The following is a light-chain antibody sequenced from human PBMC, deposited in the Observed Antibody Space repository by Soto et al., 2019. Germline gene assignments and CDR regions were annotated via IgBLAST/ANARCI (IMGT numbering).Light chain of an antibody. CDR1: SANIGSNY. J-gene: IGLJ2*01. CDR3: EAWDGSLSVVL. V-gene: IGLV1-51*01. Sequence: QSVLTQPPSVSAAPGQKVTISCSGSSANIGSNYVSWYQHLPGTAPKLVIYDSDRRPSEIPDRFSGSKSGTSATLDITGLQTGDEAYYYCEAWDGSLSVVLFGGGTKLTVL. CDR2: DSD.